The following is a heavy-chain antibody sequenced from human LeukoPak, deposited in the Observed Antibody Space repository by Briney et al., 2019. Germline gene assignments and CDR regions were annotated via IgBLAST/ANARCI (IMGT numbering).Heavy chain of an antibody. CDR3: ARALLGQLLFY. CDR1: GYIFGSYY. Sequence: ASVKVSCKASGYIFGSYYMHWVRQAPGQGLEWMGGINPSGSSTTYAPKFQGRVTMSRDMSTSAVYMELSSLRSEDTAVYYCARALLGQLLFYWGQGTLVTVSS. V-gene: IGHV1-46*01. D-gene: IGHD2-2*01. J-gene: IGHJ4*02. CDR2: INPSGSST.